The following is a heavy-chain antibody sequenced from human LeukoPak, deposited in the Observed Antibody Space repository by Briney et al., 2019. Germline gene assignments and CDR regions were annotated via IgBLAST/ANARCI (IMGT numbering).Heavy chain of an antibody. D-gene: IGHD3-22*01. CDR2: IDAGNGNT. Sequence: GASVKVSCKASGYTFTSYAMHWVRQAPGQRLEWMGWIDAGNGNTKYSREFQGRVTITRDTSASTAYMELSSLRSEDMAVYYCARSSYDSSGPHFDYWGQGTLVTVSS. V-gene: IGHV1-3*03. CDR3: ARSSYDSSGPHFDY. CDR1: GYTFTSYA. J-gene: IGHJ4*02.